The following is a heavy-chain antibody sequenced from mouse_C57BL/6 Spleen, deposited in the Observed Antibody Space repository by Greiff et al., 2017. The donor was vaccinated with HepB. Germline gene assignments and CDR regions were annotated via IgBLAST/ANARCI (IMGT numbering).Heavy chain of an antibody. CDR1: GYTFTDHT. Sequence: VKLMESDAELVKPGASVKISCKVSGYTFTDHTIHWMKQRPEQGLEWIGYIYPRDGSTKYNEKFKGKATLTADKSSSTAYMQLNSLTSEDSAVYFCARGYYDYDGGDAMDYWGQGTSVTVSS. J-gene: IGHJ4*01. V-gene: IGHV1-78*01. CDR3: ARGYYDYDGGDAMDY. D-gene: IGHD2-4*01. CDR2: IYPRDGST.